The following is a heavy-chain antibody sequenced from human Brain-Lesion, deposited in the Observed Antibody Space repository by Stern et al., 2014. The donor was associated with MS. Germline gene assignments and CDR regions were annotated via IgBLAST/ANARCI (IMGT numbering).Heavy chain of an antibody. CDR1: GGSISSGGYY. CDR2: IFNSGRT. D-gene: IGHD2-2*01. V-gene: IGHV4-61*02. J-gene: IGHJ6*02. CDR3: ARGRVVPGFQYYATDV. Sequence: QVQLVQSGPGLVKPSQTLSLSCTVSGGSISSGGYYWSWIRQPAGKGLEWIGRIFNSGRTRYNPSLQRRVTISIDTSTTQFSLRLNSMTAADTAVYYCARGRVVPGFQYYATDVWGQGTTVIVSS.